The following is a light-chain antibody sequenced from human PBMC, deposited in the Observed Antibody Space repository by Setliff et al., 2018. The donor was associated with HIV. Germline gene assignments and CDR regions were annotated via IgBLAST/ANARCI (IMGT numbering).Light chain of an antibody. CDR2: WAS. Sequence: DIVMTQSPDSLAVSLGERATINCKSSQSVLYNSNNKNYFAWYQQKPGQPPKLLIYWASTRESGVPDRFSGSGSGTDFTLTISSLQAEDVAVYYCQQYYSTPLTFGQGTKVDI. CDR1: QSVLYNSNNKNY. CDR3: QQYYSTPLT. J-gene: IGKJ1*01. V-gene: IGKV4-1*01.